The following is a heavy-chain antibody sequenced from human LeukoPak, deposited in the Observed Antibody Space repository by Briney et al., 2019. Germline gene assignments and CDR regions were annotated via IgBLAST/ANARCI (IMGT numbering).Heavy chain of an antibody. D-gene: IGHD1-26*01. CDR2: ISYDGSNK. V-gene: IGHV3-30-3*01. Sequence: GRSLRLSCAASGFTFSSYAMHWVRQAPGKGLEWVAVISYDGSNKYYADSVKGRFTISRDNSKNTLYLQMNGLRAEDTAVYYCASGSYSGYWGQGTLVTVSS. CDR1: GFTFSSYA. J-gene: IGHJ4*02. CDR3: ASGSYSGY.